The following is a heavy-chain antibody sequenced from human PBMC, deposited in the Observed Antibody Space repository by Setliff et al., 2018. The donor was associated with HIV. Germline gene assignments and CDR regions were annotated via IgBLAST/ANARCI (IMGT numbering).Heavy chain of an antibody. CDR2: INHSGST. Sequence: PSETLSLTCAVHGASFSDYSWSWIRQPPGKGLEWIGEINHSGSTYYNPSLKSRVFISVDLSINQFSLKLHSVTAADTAVYYCASGEDSGTYGEPYDSWGQGALVTVSS. CDR3: ASGEDSGTYGEPYDS. J-gene: IGHJ4*02. D-gene: IGHD1-26*01. V-gene: IGHV4-34*01. CDR1: GASFSDYS.